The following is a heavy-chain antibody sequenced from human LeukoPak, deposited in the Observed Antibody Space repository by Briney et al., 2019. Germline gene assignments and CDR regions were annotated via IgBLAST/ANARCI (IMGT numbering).Heavy chain of an antibody. J-gene: IGHJ4*02. Sequence: GESLKISCAASVFTFSSYWMSWVRQAPGKGLEWVANIKQDGSEKYYVDSVKGRFTISRDNAKNSLYLQMNSLRAEDTAVYYCARVRGSSYFDYWGQGTLVTVSS. CDR2: IKQDGSEK. V-gene: IGHV3-7*01. CDR1: VFTFSSYW. D-gene: IGHD6-6*01. CDR3: ARVRGSSYFDY.